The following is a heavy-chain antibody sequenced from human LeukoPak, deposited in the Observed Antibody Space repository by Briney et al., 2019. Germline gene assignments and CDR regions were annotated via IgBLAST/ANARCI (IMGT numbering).Heavy chain of an antibody. V-gene: IGHV7-4-1*02. CDR3: GRDPKLGIRGYTYGYIDF. J-gene: IGHJ4*02. D-gene: IGHD5-18*01. Sequence: ASVKVSCKTSGYTFTTYAISWVRQAPGQGLKWMGWINTNTGNPTYAQGFFTGRYVFSLDTSVNTAYLQITGLKADDTAVYYCGRDPKLGIRGYTYGYIDFWGQGTLVTVAS. CDR2: INTNTGNP. CDR1: GYTFTTYA.